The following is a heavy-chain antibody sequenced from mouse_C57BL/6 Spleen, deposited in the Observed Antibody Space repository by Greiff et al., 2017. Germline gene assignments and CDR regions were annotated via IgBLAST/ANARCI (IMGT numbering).Heavy chain of an antibody. Sequence: QVQLQQSGAELMKPGASVKLSCKATGYTFTGYWIEWVKQRPGHGLEWIGEILPGSGSTNNNEKFKGKATFTADTSSNTAYMQLSSLTTEDSAIYYGARKGYYDYGAYYAMDYWGQGTSVTVSS. D-gene: IGHD2-4*01. J-gene: IGHJ4*01. V-gene: IGHV1-9*01. CDR2: ILPGSGST. CDR3: ARKGYYDYGAYYAMDY. CDR1: GYTFTGYW.